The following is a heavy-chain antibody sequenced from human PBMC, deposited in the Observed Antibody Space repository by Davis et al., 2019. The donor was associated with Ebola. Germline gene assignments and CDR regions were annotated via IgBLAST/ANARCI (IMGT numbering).Heavy chain of an antibody. CDR2: INPDGGTS. CDR3: AREIKRAVQGSFFEN. J-gene: IGHJ4*02. V-gene: IGHV1-46*01. Sequence: AASVKVSCKASGYTFTTYYMHWVRQAPGQGLEWMGVINPDGGTSSYSQKFQGRVTMTRNTSINTAYMQLSSLRSEDSAVYYCAREIKRAVQGSFFENWGQGTLVTVSS. CDR1: GYTFTTYY. D-gene: IGHD3-16*02.